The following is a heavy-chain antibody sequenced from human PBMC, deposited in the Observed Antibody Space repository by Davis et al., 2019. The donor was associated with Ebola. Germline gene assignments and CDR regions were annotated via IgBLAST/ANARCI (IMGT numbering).Heavy chain of an antibody. CDR3: ARGVRAYGITIGHTNWFDP. Sequence: PGGSLRLSCAASGFTFSSYSMNWVRQAPGKGLEWVSSISSSSSYIYYADSVKGRFTISRDNAKNSLYLQMNSLRTEDTAVYYCARGVRAYGITIGHTNWFDPWGQGTLVTVSS. J-gene: IGHJ5*02. CDR2: ISSSSSYI. D-gene: IGHD3-3*01. CDR1: GFTFSSYS. V-gene: IGHV3-21*01.